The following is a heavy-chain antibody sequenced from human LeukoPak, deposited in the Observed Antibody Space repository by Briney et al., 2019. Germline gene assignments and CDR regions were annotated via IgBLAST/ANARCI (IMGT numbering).Heavy chain of an antibody. V-gene: IGHV3-23*01. CDR1: GFTFSSYA. CDR3: AKGAGYSYGPLYYYYYGMDV. Sequence: PGGSLRLSCAASGFTFSSYAMSWVRQAPGKGLEWVSAISGSGGSTYYADSVKGRFTISRDNSKNTLYLQMNSLRAEDTAVYYCAKGAGYSYGPLYYYYYGMDVWGQGTTVTVSS. J-gene: IGHJ6*02. CDR2: ISGSGGST. D-gene: IGHD5-18*01.